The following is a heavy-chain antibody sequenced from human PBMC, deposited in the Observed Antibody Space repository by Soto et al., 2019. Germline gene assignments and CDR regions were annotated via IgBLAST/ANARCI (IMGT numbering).Heavy chain of an antibody. J-gene: IGHJ4*02. V-gene: IGHV1-69*08. D-gene: IGHD1-26*01. CDR2: IIPILGIA. CDR1: GGTFSSYT. CDR3: ARDREQTIFDY. Sequence: QVQLVQSGAEVKKPGSSVKVSCKASGGTFSSYTISWVRQAPGQGLEWMGRIIPILGIANYAQKFQGRVTITSDKSTSTAYMELSSLRSEDTAVYYCARDREQTIFDYWGQGTLVTVSS.